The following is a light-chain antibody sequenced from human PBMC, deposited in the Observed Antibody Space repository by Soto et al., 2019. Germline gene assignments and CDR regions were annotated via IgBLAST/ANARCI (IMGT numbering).Light chain of an antibody. Sequence: IQLTQSPSTLFGSVGDSISHSCQASQTISSWLAWYQQKPGKAPKLLIYKASTLKSGVPSRFSGSGSGTEFTLTISGLQADDFATYYCQQYDSYSGTFGQGTKVDIK. CDR2: KAS. CDR1: QTISSW. J-gene: IGKJ1*01. CDR3: QQYDSYSGT. V-gene: IGKV1-5*03.